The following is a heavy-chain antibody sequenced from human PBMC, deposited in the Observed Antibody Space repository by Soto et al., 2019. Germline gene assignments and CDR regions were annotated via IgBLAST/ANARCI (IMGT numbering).Heavy chain of an antibody. D-gene: IGHD4-17*01. CDR1: GFTFSDYY. CDR2: ISSSGSTI. Sequence: GGSLRLSCAASGFTFSDYYMSWIRQAPGKGLEWVSYISSSGSTIYYADSVKGRFTISRDNAKNSLYLQMNSLRAEDTAVYYCARGRHATGTLRNWFDPWGQGTLVTVSS. J-gene: IGHJ5*02. V-gene: IGHV3-11*01. CDR3: ARGRHATGTLRNWFDP.